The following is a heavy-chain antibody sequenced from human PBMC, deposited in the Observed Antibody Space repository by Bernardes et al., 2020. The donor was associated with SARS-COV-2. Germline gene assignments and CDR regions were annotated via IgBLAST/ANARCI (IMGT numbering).Heavy chain of an antibody. D-gene: IGHD1-20*01. V-gene: IGHV3-33*01. Sequence: GGSLRLSCVGTGFTFNTYVIHWVRQAPGTGLEWVALMSSDGENTYYAESVRGRFTVSRDDSKNTLYLQMNSLRPEDTSLYYCARELPGGTNNWYRRGGYKNGMDVWGQGTTVTVSS. CDR1: GFTFNTYV. J-gene: IGHJ6*02. CDR2: MSSDGENT. CDR3: ARELPGGTNNWYRRGGYKNGMDV.